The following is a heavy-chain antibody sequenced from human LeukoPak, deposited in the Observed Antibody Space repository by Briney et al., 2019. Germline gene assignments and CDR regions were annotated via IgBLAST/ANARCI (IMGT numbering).Heavy chain of an antibody. D-gene: IGHD2-21*02. V-gene: IGHV3-30*02. Sequence: GRSLRLSCAASGFNFSTYAIHWVRQAPGKGLEWVAFIRYDGSNKYYVDSVKGRFTISRDDSKNTLYLQMNSLTAEDTAVYYCAKIAAAYCGGDCYSGAYYFDYWGQGTLVTVSS. CDR3: AKIAAAYCGGDCYSGAYYFDY. CDR1: GFNFSTYA. CDR2: IRYDGSNK. J-gene: IGHJ4*02.